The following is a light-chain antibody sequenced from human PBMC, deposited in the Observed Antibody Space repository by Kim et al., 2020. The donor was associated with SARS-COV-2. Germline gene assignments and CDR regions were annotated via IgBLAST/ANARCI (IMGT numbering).Light chain of an antibody. CDR1: QDVDIY. Sequence: PGARATLACKASQDVDIYLAWYQQKPGQAPRLLLYDSSNRAPGVPARFSGRGSGTEFSPTISSLEPEDFAVYYCQQRKYWPPVTFGGGTKVEI. CDR3: QQRKYWPPVT. J-gene: IGKJ4*01. V-gene: IGKV3-11*01. CDR2: DSS.